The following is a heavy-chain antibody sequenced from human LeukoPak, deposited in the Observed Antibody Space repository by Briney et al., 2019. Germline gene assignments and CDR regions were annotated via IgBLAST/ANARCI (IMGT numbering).Heavy chain of an antibody. CDR2: INPNSGGT. D-gene: IGHD2-2*01. J-gene: IGHJ4*02. V-gene: IGHV1-2*02. CDR1: GYTFTDYY. CDR3: ARANALYCSSTSCLFDY. Sequence: GASVKVSCKASGYTFTDYYIHWVRQAPRQGLEWMAWINPNSGGTYYAQNFHDRITLTRDTSISTAYMELSRLRSDDTAIYYCARANALYCSSTSCLFDYWGQGTLVTVSS.